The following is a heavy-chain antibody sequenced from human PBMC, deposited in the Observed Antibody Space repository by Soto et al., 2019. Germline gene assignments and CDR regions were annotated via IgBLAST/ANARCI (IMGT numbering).Heavy chain of an antibody. Sequence: SETLSLTCTVSGGSISSYYWSWIRQPAGKGLEWIGRIYTSGSTSYNPSLKSRVTMSVDTSKNQFSLKLSSVTAADTAVYYCARAVACSGGSCYSNWFDPWGQGTLVTVSS. J-gene: IGHJ5*02. CDR1: GGSISSYY. V-gene: IGHV4-4*07. CDR2: IYTSGST. CDR3: ARAVACSGGSCYSNWFDP. D-gene: IGHD2-15*01.